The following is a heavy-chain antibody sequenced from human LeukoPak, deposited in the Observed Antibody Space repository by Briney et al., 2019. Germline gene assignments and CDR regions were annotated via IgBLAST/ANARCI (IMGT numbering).Heavy chain of an antibody. CDR3: VRDRDYAFDF. CDR1: GFTFSDYY. CDR2: SNTDGTI. Sequence: GGSLRLSCAASGFTFSDYYMSWVRQAPGKGLEWISYSNTDGTISYADSVKGRFTISRDNAENSLYLQMNSLRDEDTAVYFCVRDRDYAFDFWGQGTMVTVSS. V-gene: IGHV3-69-1*01. J-gene: IGHJ3*01.